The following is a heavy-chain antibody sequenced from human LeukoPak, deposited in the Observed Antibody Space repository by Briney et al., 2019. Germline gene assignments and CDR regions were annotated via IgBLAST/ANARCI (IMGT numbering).Heavy chain of an antibody. D-gene: IGHD3-10*01. J-gene: IGHJ4*02. Sequence: GASVKVSCKASGYTFTDYYIHWVRQAPGHGLEWLGWMNVKTGATSSAQRFPGRFTMTRDTSIGTASMEFSSLTSDDTAVYYCSRGGYRSYYGSDHYWGQGTLVTVSS. CDR3: SRGGYRSYYGSDHY. V-gene: IGHV1-2*02. CDR2: MNVKTGAT. CDR1: GYTFTDYY.